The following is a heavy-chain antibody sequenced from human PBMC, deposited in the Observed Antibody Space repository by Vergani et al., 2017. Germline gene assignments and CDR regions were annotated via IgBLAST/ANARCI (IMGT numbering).Heavy chain of an antibody. CDR2: IYPGDSDT. J-gene: IGHJ2*01. Sequence: EVQLVQSGAEVKKPGESLKISCKGSGYSFTSYWIGWVRQMPGKGLEWMGIIYPGDSDTRYSPSFQGQVTISDDKSISTAYRQWSSLKASDTAMYYCARTHCSSTSCPNWYFDLWGRGTLVTVSS. CDR1: GYSFTSYW. D-gene: IGHD2-2*01. V-gene: IGHV5-51*03. CDR3: ARTHCSSTSCPNWYFDL.